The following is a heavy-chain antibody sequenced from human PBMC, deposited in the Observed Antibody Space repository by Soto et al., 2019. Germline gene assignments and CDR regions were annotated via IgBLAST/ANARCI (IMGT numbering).Heavy chain of an antibody. J-gene: IGHJ5*02. D-gene: IGHD4-17*01. CDR2: IYHSGST. CDR3: ARARLLYGDFTENWSDP. V-gene: IGHV4-30-2*01. CDR1: GGSISSGGYS. Sequence: SETLSLTCAVSGGSISSGGYSWSWIRQPPGKGLEWIGYIYHSGSTYYNPSLKSRVTISVDRSKNQFSLKLSSVTAADTAVYYWARARLLYGDFTENWSDPWGQGTLVPVSS.